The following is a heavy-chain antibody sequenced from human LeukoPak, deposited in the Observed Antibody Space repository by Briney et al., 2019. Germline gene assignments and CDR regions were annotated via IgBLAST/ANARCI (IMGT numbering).Heavy chain of an antibody. J-gene: IGHJ1*01. D-gene: IGHD5-12*01. V-gene: IGHV4-30-4*01. CDR1: GGSISSGDYY. Sequence: SQTLSLTCTVSGGSISSGDYYWSWIRQPSGKGLEWIGYIYYSGSTYYNPSLKSRVTISVDTSKNQFSLKLSSVTAADTAVYYCARGSIKAEYFQHWGQGTLVTVSS. CDR2: IYYSGST. CDR3: ARGSIKAEYFQH.